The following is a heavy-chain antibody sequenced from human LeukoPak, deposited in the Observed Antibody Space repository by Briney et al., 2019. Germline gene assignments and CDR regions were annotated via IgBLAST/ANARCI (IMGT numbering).Heavy chain of an antibody. J-gene: IGHJ4*02. CDR2: ISSSSSYI. CDR3: ASRLGDSWDY. Sequence: GGSLRLSCAASGFTFSSYSMSWVRQAPGKGLEWVSSISSSSSYIYYADSVKGRFTISRDNAKNSLYLQMNSLRAEDTAVYYCASRLGDSWDYWGQGTLVTVSS. CDR1: GFTFSSYS. V-gene: IGHV3-21*01. D-gene: IGHD4-17*01.